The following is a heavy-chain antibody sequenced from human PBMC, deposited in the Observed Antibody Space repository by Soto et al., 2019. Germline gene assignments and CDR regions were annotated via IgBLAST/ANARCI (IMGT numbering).Heavy chain of an antibody. CDR2: FDPEDGET. CDR3: ASSLLRYYGMDV. J-gene: IGHJ6*02. Sequence: ASVKVSCKVSGYTLTELSMHWVRQAPGKGLEWMGGFDPEDGETIYAQKFQGRVTMTEDTSTDTAYMELSSLRSEDTAVYYCASSLLRYYGMDVWGQGTMVTVSS. D-gene: IGHD1-26*01. CDR1: GYTLTELS. V-gene: IGHV1-24*01.